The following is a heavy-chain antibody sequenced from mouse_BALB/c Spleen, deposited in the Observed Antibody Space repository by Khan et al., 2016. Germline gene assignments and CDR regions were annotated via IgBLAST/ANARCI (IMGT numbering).Heavy chain of an antibody. V-gene: IGHV14-3*02. D-gene: IGHD2-4*01. Sequence: VQLQQSGAELVKPGASVKLSCTASGFNIKDTYMHWVKQRPEQGLEWIGRIDPANGNTKYDPKFQGKATITADTSSKPAYLQLSSLTSEDTAVYYCARSPYDYDVGFAYWGQGTLVTVSA. J-gene: IGHJ3*01. CDR1: GFNIKDTY. CDR3: ARSPYDYDVGFAY. CDR2: IDPANGNT.